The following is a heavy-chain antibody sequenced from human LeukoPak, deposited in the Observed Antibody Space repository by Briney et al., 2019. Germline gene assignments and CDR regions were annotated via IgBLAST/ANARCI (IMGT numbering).Heavy chain of an antibody. CDR3: ARDFAWGSGGAPIDDNWLDP. D-gene: IGHD7-27*01. CDR1: GFTVSSNY. CDR2: IYSGGST. J-gene: IGHJ5*02. V-gene: IGHV3-53*05. Sequence: PGGSLRLSCAASGFTVSSNYMSWVRQAPGKGLEWVSVIYSGGSTYYADSVKGRFTISRDNSKNTLYLQMNSLRAEDTAVYYCARDFAWGSGGAPIDDNWLDPWGQGTLVTVSS.